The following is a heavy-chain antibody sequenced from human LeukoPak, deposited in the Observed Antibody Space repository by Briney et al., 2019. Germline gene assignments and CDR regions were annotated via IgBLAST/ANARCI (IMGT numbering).Heavy chain of an antibody. Sequence: ASVKVSCKASGYTFTSYGISWVRQAPGQGLEWMGWISAYNGNTNYAQKLQGRVTMTTDTSTSTAYMELRSLRSDDTAVYYCARVAPYGDYYYYMDVWGQGTMVTVSS. CDR2: ISAYNGNT. J-gene: IGHJ6*03. CDR1: GYTFTSYG. V-gene: IGHV1-18*01. CDR3: ARVAPYGDYYYYMDV. D-gene: IGHD4-17*01.